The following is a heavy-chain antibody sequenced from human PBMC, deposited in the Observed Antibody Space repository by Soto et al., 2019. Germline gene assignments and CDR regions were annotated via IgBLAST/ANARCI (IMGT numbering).Heavy chain of an antibody. CDR1: GYDFTNYG. D-gene: IGHD3-22*01. J-gene: IGHJ4*02. V-gene: IGHV1-18*04. CDR3: ARDSGFLLDTHGYFDF. CDR2: ISTYNAKS. Sequence: GASVKVSCKASGYDFTNYGITWVRQAPGQGLEWMGWISTYNAKSKSAQKFQGRVTLTTDTSTNTAYMELRSLRSDDTAIYYCARDSGFLLDTHGYFDFRRQGTRVTVSS.